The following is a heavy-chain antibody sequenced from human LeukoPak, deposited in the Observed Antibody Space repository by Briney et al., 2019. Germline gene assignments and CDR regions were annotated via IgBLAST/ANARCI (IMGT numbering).Heavy chain of an antibody. D-gene: IGHD4/OR15-4a*01. V-gene: IGHV3-7*01. CDR3: ARLEDGLTKFHY. J-gene: IGHJ4*01. CDR2: IKYGGSQT. CDR1: GFTFSSYW. Sequence: GRSLRLSCVGAGFTFSSYWMSGFGQAPGKGLAGVATIKYGGSQTYYVDSVEGRFTLSRDDANNSLFLQMNSLRVEETAVYYCARLEDGLTKFHYWGLGTLVPVSS.